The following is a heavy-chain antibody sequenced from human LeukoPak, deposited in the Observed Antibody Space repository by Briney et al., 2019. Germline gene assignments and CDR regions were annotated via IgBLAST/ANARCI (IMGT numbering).Heavy chain of an antibody. CDR1: GYTFPNYW. CDR3: ARFAYGGDYFPGHY. Sequence: GESLKISCKGSGYTFPNYWIGWVRQMPGKGLEWMGIIYPGDSNTRYSPSFQGQVTISADKSISTAYLQWSSLKASDTAMYYCARFAYGGDYFPGHYWGQGTLVTVSS. V-gene: IGHV5-51*01. J-gene: IGHJ4*02. D-gene: IGHD2-21*01. CDR2: IYPGDSNT.